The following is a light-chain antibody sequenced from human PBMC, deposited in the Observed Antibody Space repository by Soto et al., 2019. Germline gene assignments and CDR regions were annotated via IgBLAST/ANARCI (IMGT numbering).Light chain of an antibody. Sequence: VLTQAPGTLALSPGERTTLSCRASQSFRGLLAWYQQKPGQAPRLLIYDAYNRATGIPPRFSGSGSGTDFTLTISSLEPEDSAVYYCQQRHMWPITFGQGTRLEIK. CDR2: DAY. J-gene: IGKJ5*01. V-gene: IGKV3-11*01. CDR3: QQRHMWPIT. CDR1: QSFRGL.